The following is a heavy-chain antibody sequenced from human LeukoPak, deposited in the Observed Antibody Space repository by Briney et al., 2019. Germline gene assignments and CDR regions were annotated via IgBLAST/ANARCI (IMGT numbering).Heavy chain of an antibody. CDR2: IYYSGST. Sequence: SETLSLTCTVSGGSISSDNYYWGWIRQPPGKGLEWIGSIYYSGSTYNNPSLKSRVTISVDTTKNQFSLKLTSVTAADTAVYYCASSPSGYWWNFDCWGQGTLVTVSS. CDR1: GGSISSDNYY. CDR3: ASSPSGYWWNFDC. D-gene: IGHD3-22*01. V-gene: IGHV4-39*01. J-gene: IGHJ4*02.